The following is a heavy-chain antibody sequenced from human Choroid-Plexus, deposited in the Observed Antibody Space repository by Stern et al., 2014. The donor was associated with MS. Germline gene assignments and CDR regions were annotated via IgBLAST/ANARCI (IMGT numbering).Heavy chain of an antibody. CDR2: ISYDGSGK. Sequence: VQLVESGGGVAQPGRPLILSCAASGFTFSNFGMHWVRQAPGKGLAWVALISYDGSGKYYADSVKGRFTLFRDNSKNALYMHMNSLRAEDTAVYYCAKDRQWSTYFFDYWGQGSLVTVSS. V-gene: IGHV3-30*18. D-gene: IGHD2-15*01. J-gene: IGHJ4*02. CDR3: AKDRQWSTYFFDY. CDR1: GFTFSNFG.